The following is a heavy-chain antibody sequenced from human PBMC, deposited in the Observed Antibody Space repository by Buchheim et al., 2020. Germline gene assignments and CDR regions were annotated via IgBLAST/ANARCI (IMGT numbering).Heavy chain of an antibody. CDR3: ARHGYGDYDLGDFDM. Sequence: QRQLQESGPGLVKPSETLSLTCTVSGVFISSSNDYWGWIRQPPGKRLEWIGSIYYSGSTYYNPSLQSRVTLLVDTSKNQFSLWLRSVTAADTAVYFCARHGYGDYDLGDFDMWGRGT. CDR2: IYYSGST. D-gene: IGHD4-17*01. CDR1: GVFISSSNDY. J-gene: IGHJ3*02. V-gene: IGHV4-39*01.